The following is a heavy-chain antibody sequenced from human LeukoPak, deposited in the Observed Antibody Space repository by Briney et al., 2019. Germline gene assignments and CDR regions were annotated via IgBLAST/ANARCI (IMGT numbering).Heavy chain of an antibody. Sequence: SETLSLTCIVSGGSISSSTYFWGWIRQPPGKGLEWIATIHYNGNTYYNPSLKSRVTISVDTSKNQFSLKLSSVTAADTAEYYCAREPYGSGTFDYWGQGTLVTVSA. J-gene: IGHJ4*02. CDR1: GGSISSSTYF. D-gene: IGHD3-10*01. CDR3: AREPYGSGTFDY. V-gene: IGHV4-39*07. CDR2: IHYNGNT.